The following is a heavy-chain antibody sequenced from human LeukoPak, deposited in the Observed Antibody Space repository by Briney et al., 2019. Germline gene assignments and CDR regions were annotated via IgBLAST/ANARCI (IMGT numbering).Heavy chain of an antibody. J-gene: IGHJ4*02. D-gene: IGHD3-3*01. Sequence: SETLSLTCTVSGGSISSYYWSWIRQPPGKGLEWIGYIYYSGSTNYNPSLKSRVTISVDTSKNQFSLKLTSVTAADTAVYYCARHGGSLHFDYWGQGTLVTVSS. V-gene: IGHV4-59*08. CDR3: ARHGGSLHFDY. CDR2: IYYSGST. CDR1: GGSISSYY.